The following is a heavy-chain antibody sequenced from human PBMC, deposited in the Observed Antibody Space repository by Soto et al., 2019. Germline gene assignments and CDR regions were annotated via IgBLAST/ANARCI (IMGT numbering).Heavy chain of an antibody. CDR2: ISYDGSTK. D-gene: IGHD4-4*01. V-gene: IGHV3-30*18. J-gene: IGHJ6*02. CDR3: ANSIRYFYYYGMDV. CDR1: GFSFSSYG. Sequence: QVQLVESGGGVVQPGRSLRLSCAASGFSFSSYGMHWVRQAPGKGLEWVAAISYDGSTKHYADSVKGRFTISRDNFKNTLYLQMDSLRAEDTAVYCCANSIRYFYYYGMDVWGQGTTVTVSS.